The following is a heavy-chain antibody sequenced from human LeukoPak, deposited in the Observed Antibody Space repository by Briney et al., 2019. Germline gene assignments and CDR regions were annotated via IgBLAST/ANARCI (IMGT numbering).Heavy chain of an antibody. V-gene: IGHV1-24*01. Sequence: GASVKASCKVSGYTLTELSMHWVRQAPGKGLEWMGGFDPKDGGTIYAQKLQGRVTMTEDTSTDTAYMELSSLRSDDTAVYYCATLTYYYDSSGYSSFDYWGQGTLVTVSS. CDR1: GYTLTELS. J-gene: IGHJ4*02. CDR2: FDPKDGGT. CDR3: ATLTYYYDSSGYSSFDY. D-gene: IGHD3-22*01.